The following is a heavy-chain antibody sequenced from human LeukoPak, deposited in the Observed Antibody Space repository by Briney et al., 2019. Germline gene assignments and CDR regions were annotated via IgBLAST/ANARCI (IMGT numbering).Heavy chain of an antibody. CDR1: GYIFTSYW. Sequence: GDSLKISCKASGYIFTSYWIAWVRQMPGKGLEWMGIFNPADSDTRYSPSFQGQVTISADKSISTAYLQWSSVKDSDSAMYYCTRREDDTCYSDYWGQGTLVTVSS. V-gene: IGHV5-51*01. CDR2: FNPADSDT. CDR3: TRREDDTCYSDY. D-gene: IGHD3-9*01. J-gene: IGHJ4*02.